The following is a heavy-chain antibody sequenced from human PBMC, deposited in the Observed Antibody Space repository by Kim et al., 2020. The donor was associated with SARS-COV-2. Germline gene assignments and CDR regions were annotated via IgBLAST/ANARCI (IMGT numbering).Heavy chain of an antibody. J-gene: IGHJ4*02. CDR1: GYTFTGYY. Sequence: ASVKVSCKASGYTFTGYYMHWVRQAPGQGLEWMGWINPNSGGTNYAQKFQGRVTMTRDTSISTAYMELSRLRSDDTAVYYCARVGPSWGATGYFDYWGQGTLVTVSS. V-gene: IGHV1-2*02. CDR3: ARVGPSWGATGYFDY. D-gene: IGHD1-26*01. CDR2: INPNSGGT.